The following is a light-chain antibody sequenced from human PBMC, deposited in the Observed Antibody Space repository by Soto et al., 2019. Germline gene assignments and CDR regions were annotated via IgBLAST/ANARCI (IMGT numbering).Light chain of an antibody. V-gene: IGKV1-39*01. Sequence: DIQMTQSPSSLSASIGDRVTITCRPSQSISTYLHWYQQKPGEAPKLLISGASSLQSGIPSRFSGNVSGTEFTLSITSLQREDFAIYFCQQSDSTLYTFGQGTKLEIK. J-gene: IGKJ2*01. CDR2: GAS. CDR1: QSISTY. CDR3: QQSDSTLYT.